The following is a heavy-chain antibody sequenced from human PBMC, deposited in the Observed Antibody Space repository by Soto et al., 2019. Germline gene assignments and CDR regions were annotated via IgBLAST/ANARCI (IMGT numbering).Heavy chain of an antibody. J-gene: IGHJ3*02. Sequence: EVQLAESGGGLVQPGGSLRLSCTASGLTFSGYEMNWVRQAPGKGLEWVSSISGSGSSISYADSVRGRFIITRDNSKNTLYLQMNSLRAEDTAVYYCARWRYSSGRGAFDIWGQGTMVTVSS. CDR3: ARWRYSSGRGAFDI. CDR1: GLTFSGYE. CDR2: ISGSGSSI. D-gene: IGHD6-19*01. V-gene: IGHV3-48*03.